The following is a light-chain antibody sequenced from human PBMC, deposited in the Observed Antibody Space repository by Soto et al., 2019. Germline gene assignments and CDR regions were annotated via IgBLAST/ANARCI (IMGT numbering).Light chain of an antibody. V-gene: IGKV1-39*01. CDR1: QSINIY. Sequence: IQMTQSPSSLSASVGDSVTVTCRASQSINIYLNWYQQKPGKAPTLLICGASSLQSGVPSRFTGGGSRTDFTLTISSLQPEDFATYYCQQSYRSPYTFGQGTKLEIK. CDR3: QQSYRSPYT. CDR2: GAS. J-gene: IGKJ2*01.